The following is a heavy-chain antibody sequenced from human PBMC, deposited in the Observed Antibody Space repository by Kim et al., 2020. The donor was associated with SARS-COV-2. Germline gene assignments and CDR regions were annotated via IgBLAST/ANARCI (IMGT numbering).Heavy chain of an antibody. CDR1: GFNFRSYY. CDR3: VRGGFSTNWSLDC. D-gene: IGHD3-3*01. CDR2: ISHGGGTT. V-gene: IGHV3-7*01. Sequence: GGSLRLSCTVSGFNFRSYYMAWVRQAPGKGLEWVADISHGGGTTKYLDSVEGRFTISRDDAKNSLYLEMNSLRVEDTAVYYCVRGGFSTNWSLDCWGQGTLVSVSS. J-gene: IGHJ4*02.